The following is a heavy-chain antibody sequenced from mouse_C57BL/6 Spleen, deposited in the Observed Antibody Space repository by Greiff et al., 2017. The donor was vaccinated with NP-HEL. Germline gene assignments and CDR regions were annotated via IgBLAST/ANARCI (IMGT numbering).Heavy chain of an antibody. V-gene: IGHV1-82*01. Sequence: VQLQESGPELVKPGASVKISCKASGYAFSSSWMNWVKQRPGKGLEWIGRIYPGDGDTNYNGKFKGKATLTADKSSSTAYLQLSSLTSEDSAVYFCARSFSVYYFDYWGQSTTLTVSS. J-gene: IGHJ2*01. CDR3: ARSFSVYYFDY. CDR2: IYPGDGDT. CDR1: GYAFSSSW.